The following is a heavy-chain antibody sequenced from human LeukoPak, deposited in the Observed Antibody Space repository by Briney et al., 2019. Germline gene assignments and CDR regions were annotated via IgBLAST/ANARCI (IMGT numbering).Heavy chain of an antibody. D-gene: IGHD3-22*01. CDR1: GFTFSSYE. V-gene: IGHV3-48*01. J-gene: IGHJ4*02. Sequence: QAGGSLRLSCAASGFTFSSYEMNWVRQAPGKGLEWVSYISSSSSTIYYADSVKGRFTISRDNAKNSLYLQMNSLRAEDTAVYYCARVLHKRNYDSSVYYGYWGQGTLVTVSS. CDR2: ISSSSSTI. CDR3: ARVLHKRNYDSSVYYGY.